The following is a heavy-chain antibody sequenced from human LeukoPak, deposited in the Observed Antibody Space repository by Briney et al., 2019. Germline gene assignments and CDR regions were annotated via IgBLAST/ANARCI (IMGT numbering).Heavy chain of an antibody. Sequence: GASVKVSCKASGYTFTGYYMHWVRQAPGQGLEWMGWINLNSGGTNYAQKFQGRVTMTRDTSISTAYMELSRLRSDDTAVYYCARARAWYYYGSGSHTDGMDVWGQGTTVTVSS. CDR3: ARARAWYYYGSGSHTDGMDV. CDR2: INLNSGGT. CDR1: GYTFTGYY. J-gene: IGHJ6*02. D-gene: IGHD3-10*01. V-gene: IGHV1-2*02.